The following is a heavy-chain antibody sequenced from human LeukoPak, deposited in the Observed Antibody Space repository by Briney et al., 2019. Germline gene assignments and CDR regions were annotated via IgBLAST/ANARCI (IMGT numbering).Heavy chain of an antibody. V-gene: IGHV3-23*01. CDR3: ARGAVAGTLFEYYYYGMDV. D-gene: IGHD6-19*01. CDR2: ISGSGGRT. J-gene: IGHJ6*02. Sequence: GGSLRLSCAASGFTFSSYSMNWVRQAPGKGLDWVSAISGSGGRTNYADSVAGRFTISRDNSKNTLYLQMNSLRAEDTAVYYCARGAVAGTLFEYYYYGMDVWGQGTTVTVSS. CDR1: GFTFSSYS.